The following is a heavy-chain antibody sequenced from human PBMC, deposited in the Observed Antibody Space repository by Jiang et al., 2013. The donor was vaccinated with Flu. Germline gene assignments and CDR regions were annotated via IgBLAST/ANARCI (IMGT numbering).Heavy chain of an antibody. V-gene: IGHV1-2*06. Sequence: SGAEVKKPGASVKVSCKASGYRFTDYYIHWVRQAPGQGLEWMGRINPSSGGTDYAQKFQGRVTMTRDTSISTPYMELSRLTSDDTAVYYCAREASSSSNYFDYWGQGTPSPSPQ. CDR3: AREASSSSNYFDY. CDR1: GYRFTDYY. D-gene: IGHD6-6*01. CDR2: INPSSGGT. J-gene: IGHJ4*02.